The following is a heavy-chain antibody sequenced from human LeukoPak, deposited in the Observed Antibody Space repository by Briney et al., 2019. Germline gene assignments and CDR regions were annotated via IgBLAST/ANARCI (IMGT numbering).Heavy chain of an antibody. CDR2: IKSKTDGGTT. Sequence: GGSLRLSCAASGFTFSNAWMSWVRQDPGKGLEWVGRIKSKTDGGTTDYATPVKGRFTISRDDSKNTLYLQMNSLKSEDTAVYYCTTDPRYYYGSGSPSPRIDFWGQGTLVTVSS. CDR3: TTDPRYYYGSGSPSPRIDF. D-gene: IGHD3-10*01. CDR1: GFTFSNAW. J-gene: IGHJ4*02. V-gene: IGHV3-15*01.